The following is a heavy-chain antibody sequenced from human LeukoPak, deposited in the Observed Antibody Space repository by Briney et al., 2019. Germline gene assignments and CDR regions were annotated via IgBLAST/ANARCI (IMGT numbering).Heavy chain of an antibody. CDR3: ARGVYYDSSGYYYTPLDY. Sequence: PGGSLRLSCAASGFNSINAWMTWVRQAPGKGLEWVANIKQDGSKKYYVDSVKGRFTISRDNAKNSLYLQMSSLRAEDTAVYYCARGVYYDSSGYYYTPLDYWGQGTLVTVSS. D-gene: IGHD3-22*01. V-gene: IGHV3-7*04. CDR1: GFNSINAW. CDR2: IKQDGSKK. J-gene: IGHJ4*02.